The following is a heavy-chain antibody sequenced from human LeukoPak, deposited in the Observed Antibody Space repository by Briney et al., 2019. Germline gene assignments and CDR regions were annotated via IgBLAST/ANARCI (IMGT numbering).Heavy chain of an antibody. Sequence: PGGSLRLSCAASGFTFSNYAMTWVRQAPGKGLEWVSGISGSGSSTIYYADSVKGRFTISRDNAKNSLYLQMNSLRDEDTAVYYCARALNVDTAMVEPKPFDYWGQGTLVTVSS. CDR2: ISGSGSSTI. J-gene: IGHJ4*02. D-gene: IGHD5-18*01. V-gene: IGHV3-48*02. CDR1: GFTFSNYA. CDR3: ARALNVDTAMVEPKPFDY.